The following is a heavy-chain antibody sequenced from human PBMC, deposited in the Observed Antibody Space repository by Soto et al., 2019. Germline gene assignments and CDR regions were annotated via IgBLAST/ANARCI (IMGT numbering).Heavy chain of an antibody. D-gene: IGHD6-19*01. CDR3: ARPFDTSGWYDL. CDR1: GDSFTGYW. J-gene: IGHJ5*02. V-gene: IGHV5-51*01. CDR2: IYPGDSDT. Sequence: PGESLKISCTGAGDSFTGYWIAWVRQMPGKGLECMGIIYPGDSDTRYSPSFEGQVTISADKSINTAYLQWSSLKASDSAMYYCARPFDTSGWYDLWGQGTLVPVYS.